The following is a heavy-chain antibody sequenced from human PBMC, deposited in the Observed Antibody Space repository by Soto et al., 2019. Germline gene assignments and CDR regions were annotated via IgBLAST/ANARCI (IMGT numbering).Heavy chain of an antibody. J-gene: IGHJ5*02. CDR1: GVTFSTCGYS. D-gene: IGHD3-3*01. CDR2: TSYSGSP. V-gene: IGHV4-39*01. Sequence: WETLSLTCAASGVTFSTCGYSWGWIPPPPEKGLDRSTDKGLECISTTSYSGSPYSNPSLKSQVTMAVDTSKHQFSLTLSSLTASETAVYYCARHRSWRGATSSHLDIWFDPWGQGTLVT. CDR3: ARHRSWRGATSSHLDIWFDP.